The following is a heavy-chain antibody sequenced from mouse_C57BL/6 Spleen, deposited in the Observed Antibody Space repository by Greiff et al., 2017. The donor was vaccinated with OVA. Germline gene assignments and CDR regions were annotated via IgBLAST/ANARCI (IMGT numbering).Heavy chain of an antibody. J-gene: IGHJ2*01. Sequence: SGAELARPGASVKLSCKASGYTFTSYGVSWVKQRTGQGLEWIGEIYPRSGNTYYNEKFKGKATLTADKSSSTAYMELRSLTSEDSAVYFCARSDYYGRDYWGQGTTLTVSS. V-gene: IGHV1-81*01. CDR2: IYPRSGNT. CDR3: ARSDYYGRDY. D-gene: IGHD1-1*01. CDR1: GYTFTSYG.